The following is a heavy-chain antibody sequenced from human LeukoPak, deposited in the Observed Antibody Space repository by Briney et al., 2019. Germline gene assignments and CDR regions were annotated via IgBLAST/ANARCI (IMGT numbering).Heavy chain of an antibody. CDR3: ARWTNFHAFDI. Sequence: GGSLRLSCAASGFTFSSYALSWVRQTPGKGLEWVSAISGSGGTTYYADSVKGRFTISRDNSKSTLYLQMTSLRVEDTAVYYCARWTNFHAFDIWGQGTLVTVSS. V-gene: IGHV3-23*01. CDR2: ISGSGGTT. D-gene: IGHD1-1*01. J-gene: IGHJ3*02. CDR1: GFTFSSYA.